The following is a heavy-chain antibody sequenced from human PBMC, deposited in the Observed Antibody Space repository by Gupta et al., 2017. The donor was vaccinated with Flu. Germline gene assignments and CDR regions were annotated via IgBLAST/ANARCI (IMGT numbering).Heavy chain of an antibody. Sequence: QVQLVQSGAEVKKPGSSVKVSCKASGGTFSSYAISWVRQAPGQGLEWMGGIIPIFGTANYAQKFQGRVTITADKSTSTAYMELSSLRSEDTAVYYCARDGYSSSWYWVNWFDPWGQGTLVTVSS. CDR2: IIPIFGTA. V-gene: IGHV1-69*06. D-gene: IGHD6-13*01. CDR3: ARDGYSSSWYWVNWFDP. CDR1: GGTFSSYA. J-gene: IGHJ5*02.